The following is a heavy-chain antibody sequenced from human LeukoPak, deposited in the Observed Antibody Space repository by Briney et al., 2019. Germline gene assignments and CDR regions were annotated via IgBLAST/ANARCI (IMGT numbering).Heavy chain of an antibody. J-gene: IGHJ6*03. V-gene: IGHV1-2*02. CDR1: GYTFTGYY. Sequence: GASVKVSCKASGYTFTGYYMHWVRQAPGQGLEWMGWINPNSGGTNYAQKFQGRVTMTRDTSISTAYMELSRLRSDDTAVYYCARDCGIFGNYYYMDVWGKGTTVTVSS. CDR3: ARDCGIFGNYYYMDV. CDR2: INPNSGGT. D-gene: IGHD3-3*01.